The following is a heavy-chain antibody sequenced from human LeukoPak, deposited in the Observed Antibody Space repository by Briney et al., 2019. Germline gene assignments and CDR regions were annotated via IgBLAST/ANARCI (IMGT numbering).Heavy chain of an antibody. CDR1: GFTFSSYA. CDR2: ISGSDGTT. CDR3: ARAYSSSWAVYYYYMDV. V-gene: IGHV3-23*01. Sequence: PGGSLRLSCAASGFTFSSYAMNWIRQAPGKGLEWVSAISGSDGTTYYVDSVKGRFTISRDNSKNTLYLQMGSLRAEDMAVYYCARAYSSSWAVYYYYMDVWGKGTTVTVSS. J-gene: IGHJ6*03. D-gene: IGHD6-13*01.